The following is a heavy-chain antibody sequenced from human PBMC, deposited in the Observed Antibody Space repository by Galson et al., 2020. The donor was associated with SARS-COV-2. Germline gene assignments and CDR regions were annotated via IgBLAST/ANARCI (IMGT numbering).Heavy chain of an antibody. V-gene: IGHV3-33*06. CDR1: GFTFSSYG. J-gene: IGHJ6*02. CDR3: AKDQGGGDIGVVPAPYGMDV. D-gene: IGHD2-2*01. Sequence: GGSLRLSCAASGFTFSSYGMHWVRQAPGKGLEWVAVIWYDGSNKYYADSVKGRFTISRDNSKNTLYLQMNSLRAEDTAVYYCAKDQGGGDIGVVPAPYGMDVWGQGTTVTVSS. CDR2: IWYDGSNK.